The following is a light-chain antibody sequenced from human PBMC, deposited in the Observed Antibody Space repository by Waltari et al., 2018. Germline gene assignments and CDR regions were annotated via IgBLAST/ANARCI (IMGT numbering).Light chain of an antibody. J-gene: IGKJ4*01. V-gene: IGKV1-13*02. CDR1: QDISGA. CDR2: EVS. CDR3: QHYLSYLIT. Sequence: IQLTQSPSSLSASVGDSVTITCRASQDISGALAWYQQQPGTGPKLLIYEVSGLESGVPSRFRGSRSGTDFTLTITSLQPDEFATYYCQHYLSYLITFGGGTKVQIK.